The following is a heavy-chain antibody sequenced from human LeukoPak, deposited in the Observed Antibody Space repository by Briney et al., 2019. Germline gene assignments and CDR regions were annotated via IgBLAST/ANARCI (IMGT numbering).Heavy chain of an antibody. V-gene: IGHV1-18*01. D-gene: IGHD4-23*01. CDR1: GYTFTSYG. CDR2: ISAYNGNT. J-gene: IGHJ2*01. Sequence: GASVKVSCKASGYTFTSYGISWVRQAPGQGLEWMGWISAYNGNTNYAQKLQGRVTMTTDTSTSTAYMELRSLRSDDTAVYYCARDRSKNGGFGWYFDLWGRGTLVTVSS. CDR3: ARDRSKNGGFGWYFDL.